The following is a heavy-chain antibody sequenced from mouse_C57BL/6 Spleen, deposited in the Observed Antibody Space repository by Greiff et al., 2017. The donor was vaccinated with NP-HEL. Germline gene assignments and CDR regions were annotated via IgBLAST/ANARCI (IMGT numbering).Heavy chain of an antibody. CDR2: IYPRSGNT. D-gene: IGHD2-3*01. J-gene: IGHJ1*03. CDR1: GYTFTGYW. CDR3: ARYDGYFDV. V-gene: IGHV1-9*01. Sequence: QVQLQQSGAELMKPGASVKLSCKATGYTFTGYWIEWVKQRPGHGLEWIGEIYPRSGNTYYNEKFKGKATLTADKSSSTAYMELRSLTSDDSAVYFCARYDGYFDVWGTGTTVTVSS.